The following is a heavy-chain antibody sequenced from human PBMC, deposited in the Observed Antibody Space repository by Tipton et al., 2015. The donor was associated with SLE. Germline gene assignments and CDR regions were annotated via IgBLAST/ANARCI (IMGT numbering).Heavy chain of an antibody. Sequence: QLVQSGAEVRVPGESLKISCKVSGYSFTSYWIGWVRQMPGKGLEWLGIIYPDDSDTTNSPSFQGQVTISVDKSISTAYLQWSSLKASDTAVYYCARTYYDFWSGYYKAPYFDFWGQGTLVTVSS. V-gene: IGHV5-51*03. D-gene: IGHD3-3*01. CDR1: GYSFTSYW. CDR2: IYPDDSDT. CDR3: ARTYYDFWSGYYKAPYFDF. J-gene: IGHJ4*02.